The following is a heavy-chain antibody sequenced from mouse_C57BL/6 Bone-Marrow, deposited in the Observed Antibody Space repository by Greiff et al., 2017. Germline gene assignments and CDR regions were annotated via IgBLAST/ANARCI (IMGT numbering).Heavy chain of an antibody. Sequence: EVKLLESGPELVKPGASVKISCKASGYSFTDYNMNWVKQSNGKSLEWIGVINPNYGTTSYNQKFKGKATLTVDQSSSTAYMQLNSLTSEDSAVYYCAREVVAPYAMDYWGQGTSVTVSS. J-gene: IGHJ4*01. D-gene: IGHD1-1*01. V-gene: IGHV1-39*01. CDR2: INPNYGTT. CDR3: AREVVAPYAMDY. CDR1: GYSFTDYN.